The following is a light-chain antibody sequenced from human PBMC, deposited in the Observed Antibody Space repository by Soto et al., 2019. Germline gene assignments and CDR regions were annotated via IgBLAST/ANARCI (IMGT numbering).Light chain of an antibody. CDR3: QQYHIWPSWT. CDR2: GAS. J-gene: IGKJ1*01. CDR1: QSVSSSY. Sequence: EIVLTQSPGTLSLSPGERATLSCRASQSVSSSYLAWYQQKPGQAPRLLIYGASSRATGIPDRFSGGGSGTDFTLTISSLQSEYFAVYFCQQYHIWPSWTFGQGTKVDIK. V-gene: IGKV3-20*01.